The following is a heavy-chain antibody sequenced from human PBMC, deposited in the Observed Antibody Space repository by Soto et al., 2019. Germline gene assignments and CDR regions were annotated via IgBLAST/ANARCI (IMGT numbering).Heavy chain of an antibody. CDR3: ARYRYGYSYFDY. CDR1: GGTFSSYA. V-gene: IGHV1-69*12. D-gene: IGHD5-18*01. CDR2: IIPFFGTA. J-gene: IGHJ4*02. Sequence: QVQLVQSGAEVKKPGSSVKVSCKASGGTFSSYAISWVRQAPGQGLEWMGGIIPFFGTANYAQKYQGRVTITADESTSTAYMELSSLRSEDTAVYYCARYRYGYSYFDYWGQGTLVTVSS.